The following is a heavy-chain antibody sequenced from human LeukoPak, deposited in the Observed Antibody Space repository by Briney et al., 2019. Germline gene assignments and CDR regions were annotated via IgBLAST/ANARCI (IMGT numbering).Heavy chain of an antibody. V-gene: IGHV4-30-4*08. CDR2: IYYAGST. CDR3: ASTDASSPFDP. D-gene: IGHD6-13*01. Sequence: SQTLSLTCTVSGGSISSGDYYWSWIRQSPGKGLEWIGYIYYAGSTKYNASLKSRLTISLDTSKNQFSLEVYSMTAADTAVYYCASTDASSPFDPWGQGTLVTVSS. CDR1: GGSISSGDYY. J-gene: IGHJ5*02.